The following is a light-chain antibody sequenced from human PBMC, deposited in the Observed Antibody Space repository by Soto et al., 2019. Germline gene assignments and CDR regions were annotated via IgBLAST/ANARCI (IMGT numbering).Light chain of an antibody. CDR3: QQRSNWIT. CDR1: QSVSSY. Sequence: EIVLTQSPGTLSLSPGERSTLSCRASQSVSSYLAWYQQKPGQSPRLLIYDESNRATGIPVRFSGSGSGTDSTLTISSLVPEDFAVYYCQQRSNWITFGQGTRLDIK. V-gene: IGKV3-11*01. CDR2: DES. J-gene: IGKJ5*01.